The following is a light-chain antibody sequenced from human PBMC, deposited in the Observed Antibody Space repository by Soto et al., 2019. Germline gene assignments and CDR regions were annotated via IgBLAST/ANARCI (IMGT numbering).Light chain of an antibody. CDR3: SSYTSSSTLYV. J-gene: IGLJ1*01. CDR1: SGDIGSYTY. Sequence: QSVLTQPASVSGSPGQSITISCTGTSGDIGSYTYVSWYQQYPGKAPKLLISEVTNRPSGVSNRFSGSKSGNTASLTISGLQAEDEADYYCSSYTSSSTLYVFGTGTKLTVL. V-gene: IGLV2-14*01. CDR2: EVT.